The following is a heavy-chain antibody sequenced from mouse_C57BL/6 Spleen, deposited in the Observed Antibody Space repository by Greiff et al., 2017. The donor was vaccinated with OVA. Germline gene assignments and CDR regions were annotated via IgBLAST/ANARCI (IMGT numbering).Heavy chain of an antibody. J-gene: IGHJ2*01. V-gene: IGHV1-80*01. CDR2: IYPGDGDT. CDR3: ARGTGKGYYFDY. Sequence: VQLKQSGAELVKPGASVTISCKASGYAFSSYWMNWVKQRPGKGLEWIGQIYPGDGDTNYNGKFKGKATLTADKSSSTAYMQLSSLTSEDSAVYFCARGTGKGYYFDYWGQGTTLTVSS. D-gene: IGHD4-1*01. CDR1: GYAFSSYW.